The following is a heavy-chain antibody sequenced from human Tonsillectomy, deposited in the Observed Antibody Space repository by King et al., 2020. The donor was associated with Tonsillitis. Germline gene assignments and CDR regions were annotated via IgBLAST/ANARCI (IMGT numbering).Heavy chain of an antibody. CDR3: AKGISMISPPDY. Sequence: VQLVESGGVVIQPGGSLRLSCAASGFTFDDYAMHWVRQAPGKGLEWVSLISWDGVNTYYADSVKGRFTISRDNSKNILYLQMNSLRAEDTALYYCAKGISMISPPDYWGQGTQVTVSS. CDR2: ISWDGVNT. CDR1: GFTFDDYA. J-gene: IGHJ4*02. V-gene: IGHV3-43D*03. D-gene: IGHD3-22*01.